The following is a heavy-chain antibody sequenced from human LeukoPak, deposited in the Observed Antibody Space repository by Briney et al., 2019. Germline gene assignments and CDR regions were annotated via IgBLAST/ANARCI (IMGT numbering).Heavy chain of an antibody. CDR2: ISGSGGST. CDR1: GFTFSSYA. Sequence: GGSLRLSCAACGFTFSSYAMSLVRQAPGKGLEWVSAISGSGGSTYYADSVKGRFTISRDNSKNTLYLQMNSLRAEDTAVYYCAKAQWELLSWYFDLWGRGTLVTVSS. J-gene: IGHJ2*01. V-gene: IGHV3-23*01. CDR3: AKAQWELLSWYFDL. D-gene: IGHD1-26*01.